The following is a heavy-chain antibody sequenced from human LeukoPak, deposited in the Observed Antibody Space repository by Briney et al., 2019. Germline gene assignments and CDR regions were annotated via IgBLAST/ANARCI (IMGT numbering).Heavy chain of an antibody. V-gene: IGHV1-8*01. Sequence: ASVKVSCKASGYTFTSYDINWVRQATGQGLEWMGWMNPNSGNTGYAQKFQGRVTMTRNTSISTAYMELSSLRSEDTAVYYCATKGTWHYYYGMDVWGQGTTVTVSS. CDR1: GYTFTSYD. CDR2: MNPNSGNT. CDR3: ATKGTWHYYYGMDV. D-gene: IGHD1-7*01. J-gene: IGHJ6*02.